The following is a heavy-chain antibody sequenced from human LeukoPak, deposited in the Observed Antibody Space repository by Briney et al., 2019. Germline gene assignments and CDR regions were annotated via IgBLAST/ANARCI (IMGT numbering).Heavy chain of an antibody. CDR3: TRGGSCSSSSCSPFLN. CDR2: IRSKLYGGTT. V-gene: IGHV3-49*04. Sequence: GGSLSLSCTASGFTFGAYAMSWVRQAPGKGLEWVGFIRSKLYGGTTEYAASVKGRFTISRDDSKSIAYLQMNSLKTEDTAVYYCTRGGSCSSSSCSPFLNWGQGTLVTASS. CDR1: GFTFGAYA. D-gene: IGHD2-2*01. J-gene: IGHJ4*02.